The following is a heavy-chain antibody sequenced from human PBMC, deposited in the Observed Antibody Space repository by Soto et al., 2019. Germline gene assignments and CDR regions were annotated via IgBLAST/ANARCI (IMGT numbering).Heavy chain of an antibody. Sequence: GGSLRLSCAASGFTFDDYAMHWVRQAPGKGLEWVSGISWNSGSIGYADSVKGRFTISRDNAKNSLYLQMNSLRAEDTALYYCAKGNGYSSSWYDGYYMDVWGKGTTVTVSS. J-gene: IGHJ6*03. D-gene: IGHD6-13*01. CDR3: AKGNGYSSSWYDGYYMDV. CDR1: GFTFDDYA. CDR2: ISWNSGSI. V-gene: IGHV3-9*01.